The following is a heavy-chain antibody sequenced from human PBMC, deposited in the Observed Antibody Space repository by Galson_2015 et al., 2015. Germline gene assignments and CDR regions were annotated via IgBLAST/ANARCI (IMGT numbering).Heavy chain of an antibody. D-gene: IGHD3-3*01. J-gene: IGHJ4*02. CDR3: ARWGRFLEWLLPDY. V-gene: IGHV3-48*03. CDR2: ISSSGSTI. CDR1: GFTFSSYE. Sequence: SLRLSCAASGFTFSSYEMNWVRQAPGKGLEWVSYISSSGSTIYYADSAKGRFTISRDNAKNSLYLQMNSLRAEDTAVYYCARWGRFLEWLLPDYWGQGTLVTVSS.